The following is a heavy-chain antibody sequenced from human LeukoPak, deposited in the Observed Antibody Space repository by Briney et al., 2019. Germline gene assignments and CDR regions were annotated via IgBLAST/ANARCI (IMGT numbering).Heavy chain of an antibody. Sequence: PGGSLRLSCAASGFTFSSYWMTWVRQAPGTGLVWVSRINSDGSSTSYADSVKGRFTISRDNAKNTLYLQMNSLRAEDTAVYYCARDQRAVAGRHYYYYMDVWGKGTTVTVSS. CDR2: INSDGSST. D-gene: IGHD6-19*01. CDR3: ARDQRAVAGRHYYYYMDV. CDR1: GFTFSSYW. J-gene: IGHJ6*03. V-gene: IGHV3-74*01.